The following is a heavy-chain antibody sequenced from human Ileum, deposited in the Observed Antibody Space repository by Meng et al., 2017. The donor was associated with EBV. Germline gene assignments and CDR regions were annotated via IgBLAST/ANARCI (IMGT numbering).Heavy chain of an antibody. CDR3: ARDAYQYASGIPAH. Sequence: GPRQVGPSGTQSPTCTVSVDAMSSSYRWRWVRYSPDKALEWIGEVYTSGTPFYNPSLKSRVTISLDKSRNQYSLNLIHVTAADAAVYYCARDAYQYASGIPAHWGQGTLVTVSS. CDR2: VYTSGTP. CDR1: VDAMSSSYR. V-gene: IGHV4-4*02. D-gene: IGHD3-16*01. J-gene: IGHJ4*02.